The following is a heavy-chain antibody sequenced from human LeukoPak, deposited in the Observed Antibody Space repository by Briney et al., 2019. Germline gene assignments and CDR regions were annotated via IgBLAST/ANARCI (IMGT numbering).Heavy chain of an antibody. CDR1: GFTFSSYA. Sequence: PGGSLRLSCAASGFTFSSYAMSWVRQAPGKGLEGVSYITSSTGTKYADSVKGRFTVSRDNAKNSLYLQMNSLRDEDTAVYYCARGGIVRGSIDGYFDYWGQGTLVTVSS. CDR3: ARGGIVRGSIDGYFDY. J-gene: IGHJ4*02. V-gene: IGHV3-48*02. CDR2: ITSSTGT. D-gene: IGHD3-10*01.